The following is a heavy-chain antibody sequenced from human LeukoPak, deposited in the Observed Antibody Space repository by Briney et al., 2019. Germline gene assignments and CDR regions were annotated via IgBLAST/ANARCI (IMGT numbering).Heavy chain of an antibody. CDR1: GGSFSGYY. CDR3: ARVAGLNDY. D-gene: IGHD2-15*01. V-gene: IGHV4-34*01. J-gene: IGHJ4*02. CDR2: INHSGST. Sequence: SETLSLTCAVYGGSFSGYYWSWIRQPPGKGLEWIGEINHSGSTNYNPSLKSRVTISVDTSKNQFSLKLSSVTAADTAVYYFARVAGLNDYWGQGTLVTVSS.